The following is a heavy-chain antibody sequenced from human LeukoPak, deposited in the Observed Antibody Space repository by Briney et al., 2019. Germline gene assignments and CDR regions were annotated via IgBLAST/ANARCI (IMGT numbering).Heavy chain of an antibody. CDR3: ARDRYGSYPRGFDY. Sequence: GASVKVSCKASVYTFTGYYMHWVRQAPGQRLEWMGWINPNSGGTNYAQKFQGRVTMTRDTSISPGYMELSRLRSDDTAGYYCARDRYGSYPRGFDYWGQGTMVTVSS. CDR2: INPNSGGT. D-gene: IGHD1-26*01. CDR1: VYTFTGYY. V-gene: IGHV1-2*02. J-gene: IGHJ4*02.